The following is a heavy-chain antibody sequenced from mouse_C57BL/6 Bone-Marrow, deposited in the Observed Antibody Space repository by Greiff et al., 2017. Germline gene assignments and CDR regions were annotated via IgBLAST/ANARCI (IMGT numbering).Heavy chain of an antibody. J-gene: IGHJ1*03. Sequence: EVQLQESGGGLVQPGGSLSLSCAASGFTFTDYYMSWVRQPPGKALEWLGFIRNKANGYTTEYSASVKGRFTISRDNSQSILYLQMNALRAEDSATYYCTREDLSTVLALRWYFDVWGTGTTLTVSS. V-gene: IGHV7-3*01. CDR3: TREDLSTVLALRWYFDV. CDR1: GFTFTDYY. D-gene: IGHD1-1*01. CDR2: IRNKANGYTT.